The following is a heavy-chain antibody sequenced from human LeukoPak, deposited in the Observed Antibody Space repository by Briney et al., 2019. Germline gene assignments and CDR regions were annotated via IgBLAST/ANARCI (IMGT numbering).Heavy chain of an antibody. V-gene: IGHV3-23*01. Sequence: AGGSLRLSCAASGFTFSSYAMSWVRQAPGKGLEWVSAISGSGGSTYYADPVKGRFTISRDNSKNTLYLQMNSLRPDDTAVYYCAKGSGILVSPPFDYWGQGALVTVSS. CDR1: GFTFSSYA. D-gene: IGHD2-8*02. CDR2: ISGSGGST. CDR3: AKGSGILVSPPFDY. J-gene: IGHJ4*02.